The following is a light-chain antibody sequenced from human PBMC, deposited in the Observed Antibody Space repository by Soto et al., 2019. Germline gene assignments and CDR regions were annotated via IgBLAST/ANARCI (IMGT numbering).Light chain of an antibody. Sequence: DIQMTQSPSSLSASVGDRVTITCPASQDISNYLNWYQQKPGKAPKLLIYDASNLETGVPSRFSGSGSGTDFTFTISSLQPEYIATYYCHKYGILLQNTFGGGTNVEIK. CDR3: HKYGILLQNT. V-gene: IGKV1-33*01. J-gene: IGKJ4*01. CDR2: DAS. CDR1: QDISNY.